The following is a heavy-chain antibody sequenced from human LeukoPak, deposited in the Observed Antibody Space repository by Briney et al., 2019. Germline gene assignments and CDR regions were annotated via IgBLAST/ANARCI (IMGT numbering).Heavy chain of an antibody. CDR2: ISSSGSTI. V-gene: IGHV3-48*03. J-gene: IGHJ4*02. CDR3: ARDSELLWFGELKG. D-gene: IGHD3-10*01. Sequence: PVQPLDSPSYISSSGSTIYYADSVKGRFTISRDNAKNSLYLQMNSLRAEDTAVYYCARDSELLWFGELKGGGQGTLVTVSS.